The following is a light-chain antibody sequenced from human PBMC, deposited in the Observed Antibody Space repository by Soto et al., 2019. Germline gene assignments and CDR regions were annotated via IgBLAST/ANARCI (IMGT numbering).Light chain of an antibody. Sequence: QSVLTQPASVSGSRGQSIIISCVGRDTDVGQDKSVSWYQQGPGQAPKLLIFEVTNRPLGVSKRFSGSRSGNTASLTISGLQPDDEGDYFCVSYTDTDTLVFGTGTKLTVL. CDR2: EVT. J-gene: IGLJ1*01. V-gene: IGLV2-14*01. CDR1: DTDVGQDKS. CDR3: VSYTDTDTLV.